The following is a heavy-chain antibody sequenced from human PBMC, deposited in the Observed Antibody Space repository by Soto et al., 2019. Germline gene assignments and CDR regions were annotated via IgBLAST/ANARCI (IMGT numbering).Heavy chain of an antibody. CDR1: GGSFSGYY. CDR2: IDHSGST. J-gene: IGHJ6*02. Sequence: SETLSLTCAVYGGSFSGYYWSWIRQTPGKGLEWIGEIDHSGSTNYNPSLKSRVTISIDPSENQFSLKLSSVTAADTGVFYCARKGGGRYDFWRKAMDVWGQGTAVTVS. CDR3: ARKGGGRYDFWRKAMDV. D-gene: IGHD3-3*01. V-gene: IGHV4-34*01.